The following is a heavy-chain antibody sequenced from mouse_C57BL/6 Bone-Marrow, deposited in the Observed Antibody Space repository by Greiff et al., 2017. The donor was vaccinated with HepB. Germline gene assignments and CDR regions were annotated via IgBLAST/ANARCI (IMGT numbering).Heavy chain of an antibody. Sequence: QVQLQQPGTELVKPGASVKLSCKASGYTFTSYWMHWVKQRPGQGLEWIGNINPSNGGTNYNEKFKRKATLTVDKSSTTAYMQLSSLTSEDSAVYYCARALSGDDVDFDYWGQGTTLTVSS. CDR1: GYTFTSYW. J-gene: IGHJ2*01. CDR2: INPSNGGT. D-gene: IGHD2-2*01. V-gene: IGHV1-53*01. CDR3: ARALSGDDVDFDY.